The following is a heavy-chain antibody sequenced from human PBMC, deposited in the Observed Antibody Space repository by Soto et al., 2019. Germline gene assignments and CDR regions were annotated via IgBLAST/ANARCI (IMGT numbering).Heavy chain of an antibody. CDR2: INPSGGST. CDR1: GYTFTSYY. D-gene: IGHD2-8*01. Sequence: ASVKVSCKASGYTFTSYYMHWVRQAPGQGLEWMGIINPSGGSTSYAQKFQGRVTITADKSTSTAYMELSSLRSEDTAVYYCATLGYCTNGVCYIVDYWGQGTLVTVSS. V-gene: IGHV1-46*01. J-gene: IGHJ4*02. CDR3: ATLGYCTNGVCYIVDY.